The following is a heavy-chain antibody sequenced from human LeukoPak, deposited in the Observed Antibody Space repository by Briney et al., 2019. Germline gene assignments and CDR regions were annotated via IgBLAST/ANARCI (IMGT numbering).Heavy chain of an antibody. CDR2: IYTSGST. V-gene: IGHV4-4*07. D-gene: IGHD6-6*01. CDR3: ARGAKYSSSPTYYDY. Sequence: SETLSLTCTVSGGSISSYYWSWIRQPAGEGLEWIGRIYTSGSTNYNPSLKSRVTMSVDTSKNQFSLKLSSVTAADTAVYYCARGAKYSSSPTYYDYWGQGTLVTVSS. J-gene: IGHJ4*02. CDR1: GGSISSYY.